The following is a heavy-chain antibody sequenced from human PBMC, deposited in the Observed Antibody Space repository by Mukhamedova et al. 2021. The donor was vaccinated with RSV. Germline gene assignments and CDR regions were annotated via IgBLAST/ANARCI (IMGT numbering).Heavy chain of an antibody. D-gene: IGHD2-15*01. CDR2: IRSKGYGGTT. J-gene: IGHJ6*02. V-gene: IGHV3-49*02. CDR3: TTMRWGFCSGGSCP. Sequence: GKGLEWVGFIRSKGYGGTTEYAASVKGRFIISRDESKNTLYLQMNSLKTEDTAVYYCTTMRWGFCSGGSCPWGQGTTVTVSS.